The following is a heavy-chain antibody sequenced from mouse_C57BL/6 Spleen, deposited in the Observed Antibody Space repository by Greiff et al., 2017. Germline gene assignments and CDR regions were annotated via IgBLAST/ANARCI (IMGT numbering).Heavy chain of an antibody. CDR2: INPKTGGT. CDR3: ARIRDGMDY. J-gene: IGHJ4*01. V-gene: IGHV1-22*01. CDR1: GYAFTDYN. Sequence: VQLKESGPELVKPGASVKMSCKASGYAFTDYNMHWVKQSHGKSLEWIGYINPKTGGTSYNQKFKGKATLTVNKSSSTAYMKLRSLTSEDSAVYYCARIRDGMDYWGQGTSVTVAS.